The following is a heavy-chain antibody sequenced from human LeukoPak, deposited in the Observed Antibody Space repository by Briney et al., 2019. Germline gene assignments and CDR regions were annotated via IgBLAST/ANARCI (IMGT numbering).Heavy chain of an antibody. D-gene: IGHD3-22*01. V-gene: IGHV3-64*01. J-gene: IGHJ3*02. CDR2: ITSNGGRA. CDR3: ARGGVYYDSSGYYAFDI. CDR1: GFTFSSYV. Sequence: PGGPLRLSCAASGFTFSSYVMHWVRQAPGKGLEYVSTITSNGGRAFYATSVKGRFTISRDNSKNTLYLQMGSLRAEDMAVYYCARGGVYYDSSGYYAFDIWGQGTMVTVSS.